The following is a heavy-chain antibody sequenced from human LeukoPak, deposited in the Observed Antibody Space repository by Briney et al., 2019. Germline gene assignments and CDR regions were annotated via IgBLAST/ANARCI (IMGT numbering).Heavy chain of an antibody. D-gene: IGHD4-17*01. CDR3: AKDGAVTPEYYFDY. Sequence: GGSMRLACAASGFTFDDYAMHWDRQAPGRVLGWVSLISWDVGSTYYADSGKGRFTISRDNSKNSLYLQMNSLSAEDTALYYCAKDGAVTPEYYFDYWGQGTLVTVSS. J-gene: IGHJ4*02. V-gene: IGHV3-43D*04. CDR2: ISWDVGST. CDR1: GFTFDDYA.